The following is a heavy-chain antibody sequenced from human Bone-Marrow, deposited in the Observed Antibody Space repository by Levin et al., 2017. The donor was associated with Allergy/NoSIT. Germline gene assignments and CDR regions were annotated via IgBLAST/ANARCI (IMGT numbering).Heavy chain of an antibody. CDR3: ARPLAYGGTDAFDI. CDR1: EDTFVSYS. V-gene: IGHV1-69*02. Sequence: KISCKASEDTFVSYSVTWVRQAPGQGLEWMGRIIPSLDIEKYAQKFEDRVTITAVKSTTTVYLELGSLRSDDTAVYYCARPLAYGGTDAFDIWGQGTMLTVSS. J-gene: IGHJ3*02. CDR2: IIPSLDIE. D-gene: IGHD4-23*01.